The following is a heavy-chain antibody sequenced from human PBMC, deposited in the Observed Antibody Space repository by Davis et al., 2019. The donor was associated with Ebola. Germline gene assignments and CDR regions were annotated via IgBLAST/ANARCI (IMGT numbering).Heavy chain of an antibody. Sequence: GESLKISCLASGFTFSRFWMHWVRQAPGKGLVWVSRINSDGTSTSYADSVKGRFIISRDNAKNTLYLQMSSLRAEDTAVYYCAREMGIAVSWGQGTLVTVSS. D-gene: IGHD6-19*01. CDR3: AREMGIAVS. J-gene: IGHJ4*02. CDR2: INSDGTST. V-gene: IGHV3-74*01. CDR1: GFTFSRFW.